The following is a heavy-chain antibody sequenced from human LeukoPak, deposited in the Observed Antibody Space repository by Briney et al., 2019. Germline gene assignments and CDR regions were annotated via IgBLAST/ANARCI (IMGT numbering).Heavy chain of an antibody. J-gene: IGHJ4*02. V-gene: IGHV3-23*01. CDR3: AKEPCGLRCFFDY. D-gene: IGHD4-17*01. CDR1: GVTFSSYA. Sequence: GGSLRLSCAGSGVTFSSYAMSWVRQAPGKGLEWVSAISGSGGSTYYADSVKGRFTISKDNSKNTLYLQMNSLRAEDTAVYYCAKEPCGLRCFFDYWGQGTLVTVSS. CDR2: ISGSGGST.